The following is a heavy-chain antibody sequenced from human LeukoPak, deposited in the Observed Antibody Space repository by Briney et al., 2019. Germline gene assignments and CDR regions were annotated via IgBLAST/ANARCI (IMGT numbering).Heavy chain of an antibody. J-gene: IGHJ4*02. CDR2: IYYSGST. D-gene: IGHD3-22*01. Sequence: SETLSLTCTVSGGSISSYYWSWIRQPPGKGLEWIGYIYYSGSTNYNPSLKSRVTISVDTSKNQFSLKLSSVTAADTAVYYCARGLFDSSGYYQLYYFDYWGQGTLVTVSS. V-gene: IGHV4-59*08. CDR1: GGSISSYY. CDR3: ARGLFDSSGYYQLYYFDY.